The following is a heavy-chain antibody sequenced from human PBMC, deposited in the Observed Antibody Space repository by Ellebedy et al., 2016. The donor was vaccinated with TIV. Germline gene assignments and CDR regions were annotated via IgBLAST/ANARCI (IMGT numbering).Heavy chain of an antibody. CDR3: VTGGPRYGR. CDR2: INPDGSAE. D-gene: IGHD3-10*01. Sequence: GESLKISCAASGLTFSSHAMSWVRQAPGKGLEWVANINPDGSAEYYVDSVPGRFTISRDNDKRALFLQMNSLRVDDTDGDYCVTGGPRYGRWGQGSLVTISS. V-gene: IGHV3-7*03. J-gene: IGHJ4*02. CDR1: GLTFSSHA.